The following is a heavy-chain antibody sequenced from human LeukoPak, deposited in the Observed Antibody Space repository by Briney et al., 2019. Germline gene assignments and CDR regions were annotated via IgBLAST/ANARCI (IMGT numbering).Heavy chain of an antibody. V-gene: IGHV3-30*03. J-gene: IGHJ4*02. D-gene: IGHD6-19*01. CDR2: ISYDGSNK. CDR1: GFTFSSYG. Sequence: GGSLRLSCAASGFTFSSYGMHWVRQAPGKGLEWVAVISYDGSNKYYADSVKGRFTISRDNSKNTLYLQMNSLRAEDTAVYYCEAAVAGNDYWGQGTLVTVSS. CDR3: EAAVAGNDY.